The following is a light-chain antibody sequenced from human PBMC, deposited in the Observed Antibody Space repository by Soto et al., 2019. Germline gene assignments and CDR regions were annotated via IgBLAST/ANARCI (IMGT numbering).Light chain of an antibody. Sequence: SVWMLSPGTLPLSPGERATLSCRALLSVSRDYFAGCQLKQGQAPRLLILGIASRPTCSADRFSGRGAGADFFTTKSRREPDDFVVVYCHMQTTRTPITFCQGTRLEIK. V-gene: IGKV3-20*01. CDR1: LSVSRDY. CDR3: HMQTTRTPIT. J-gene: IGKJ5*01. CDR2: GIA.